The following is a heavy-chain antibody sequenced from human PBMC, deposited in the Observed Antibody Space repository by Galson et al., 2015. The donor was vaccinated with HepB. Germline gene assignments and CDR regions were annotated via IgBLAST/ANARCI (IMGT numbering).Heavy chain of an antibody. CDR1: GYTLTELS. Sequence: SVKVSCKVSGYTLTELSMHWVRQAPGKGLEWMGGFDPEDGETIYAQKFQGRVTMTEDTSTDTAYMELSSLRSEDTAVYYCTRVPSRVGAKADYWGQGTLVTVSS. J-gene: IGHJ4*02. CDR2: FDPEDGET. D-gene: IGHD1-26*01. CDR3: TRVPSRVGAKADY. V-gene: IGHV1-24*01.